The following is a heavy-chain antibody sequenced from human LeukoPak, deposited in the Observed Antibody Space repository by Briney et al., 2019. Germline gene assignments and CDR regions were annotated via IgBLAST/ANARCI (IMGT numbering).Heavy chain of an antibody. Sequence: GGSPRLSCTASGFTFSSYWMSWVRQAPGKGLEWVANIKQDGSAKYYVDSVKDRFTISRDNAKNSLYLQMNSLRAEDTAVYYCAQEHVDSSGYYYVPNWFDPWGQGTLVIVSS. CDR2: IKQDGSAK. CDR3: AQEHVDSSGYYYVPNWFDP. J-gene: IGHJ5*02. V-gene: IGHV3-7*01. D-gene: IGHD3-22*01. CDR1: GFTFSSYW.